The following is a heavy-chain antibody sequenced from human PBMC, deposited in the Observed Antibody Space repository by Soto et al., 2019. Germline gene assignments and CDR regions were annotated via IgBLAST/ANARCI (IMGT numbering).Heavy chain of an antibody. CDR2: TYHRGST. J-gene: IGHJ6*02. D-gene: IGHD6-6*01. CDR3: ARASRRHYGMDV. V-gene: IGHV4-30-2*01. Sequence: PSETLSLTCAVSGGSISSGVSSWSWIRQPPGKGLEWLGYTYHRGSTYYNPSLKSRVTISVHRSKNEFSLKLSSVTAADTAVYYCARASRRHYGMDVWGQWTTVTVSS. CDR1: GGSISSGVSS.